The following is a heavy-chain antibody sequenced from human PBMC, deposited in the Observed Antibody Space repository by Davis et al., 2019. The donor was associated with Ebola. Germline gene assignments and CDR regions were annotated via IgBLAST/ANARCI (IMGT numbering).Heavy chain of an antibody. CDR2: IYYSGST. D-gene: IGHD3-10*01. CDR3: AITTLGGSGSYYSDYYYGMDV. J-gene: IGHJ6*02. V-gene: IGHV4-39*06. Sequence: SETLSLTCPVPGGSISSSSYYWGWIRQPPGKGLEWIGSIYYSGSTHYNPSLKSRVTIPVDTSKNQFPLKLSSVTAADTAIYYCAITTLGGSGSYYSDYYYGMDVWGQGTTVTVSS. CDR1: GGSISSSSYY.